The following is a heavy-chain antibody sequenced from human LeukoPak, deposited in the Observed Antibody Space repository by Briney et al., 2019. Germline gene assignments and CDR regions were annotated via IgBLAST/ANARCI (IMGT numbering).Heavy chain of an antibody. Sequence: GSLRLSCVASGFTVSSKYMSWVRQPPGKGLECIGSIYYGGSTYYNPSLKSRVIISVDTSKNQFSLKLSSVTAADTAVYYCARAYYYASSAFDIWGQGTMVTVSS. CDR1: GFTVSSKY. V-gene: IGHV4-39*01. J-gene: IGHJ3*02. CDR3: ARAYYYASSAFDI. D-gene: IGHD3-22*01. CDR2: IYYGGST.